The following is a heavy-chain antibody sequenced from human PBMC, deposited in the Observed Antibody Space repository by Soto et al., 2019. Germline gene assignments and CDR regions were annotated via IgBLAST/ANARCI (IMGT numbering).Heavy chain of an antibody. D-gene: IGHD6-19*01. CDR2: IPQDGVDG. Sequence: GGSLRLSCEVSGFTFSMYSMSWVRQSPGKGLEWVAKIPQDGVDGHYADSVRGRFTISRDNAKNSLYLQMNSLRDEDTAVYYCARAIAVAGNYFDYWGQGTLVTVSS. V-gene: IGHV3-7*01. CDR1: GFTFSMYS. J-gene: IGHJ4*02. CDR3: ARAIAVAGNYFDY.